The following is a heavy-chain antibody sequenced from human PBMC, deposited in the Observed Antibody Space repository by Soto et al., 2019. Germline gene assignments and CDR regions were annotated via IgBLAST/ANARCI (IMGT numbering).Heavy chain of an antibody. J-gene: IGHJ4*02. D-gene: IGHD1-1*01. Sequence: ASVKVSCKASGYTFTSYDINWVRQATGQGLEWMGWMNPNSGNTGYAQKFQGRVTMTTDTSTSTAYMELRSLRSEDTAVYYCARDVAVQLERQEADYWGQGTLVTVSS. CDR3: ARDVAVQLERQEADY. CDR2: MNPNSGNT. CDR1: GYTFTSYD. V-gene: IGHV1-8*01.